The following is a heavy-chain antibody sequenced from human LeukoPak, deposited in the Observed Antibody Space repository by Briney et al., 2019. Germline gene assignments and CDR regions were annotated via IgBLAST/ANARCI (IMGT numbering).Heavy chain of an antibody. Sequence: GESLKISCKGSGYSFSNQWIGWVRQMPRKGLEWMGIIYPGDSDARYSPSFQGQVTISADKSISTVYLQWSSLKASDTAMYYCAKPSPRYCSGGTCDAFDIWGQGTMVTVSS. CDR1: GYSFSNQW. J-gene: IGHJ3*02. D-gene: IGHD2-15*01. CDR3: AKPSPRYCSGGTCDAFDI. V-gene: IGHV5-51*01. CDR2: IYPGDSDA.